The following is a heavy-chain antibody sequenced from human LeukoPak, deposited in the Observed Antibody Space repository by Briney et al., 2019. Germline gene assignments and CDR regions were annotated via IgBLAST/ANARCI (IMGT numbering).Heavy chain of an antibody. V-gene: IGHV4-59*01. CDR2: VFYTGST. Sequence: SETLSLTCIVSGVSITNYYWTWIRQPPGEGLGWIGYVFYTGSTNYNPSLESRVTISVDTSKNQVSLKLTSMTAADTAVYYCATYSTASVGFHYWGRGTLVTVSS. CDR3: ATYSTASVGFHY. CDR1: GVSITNYY. D-gene: IGHD6-13*01. J-gene: IGHJ4*02.